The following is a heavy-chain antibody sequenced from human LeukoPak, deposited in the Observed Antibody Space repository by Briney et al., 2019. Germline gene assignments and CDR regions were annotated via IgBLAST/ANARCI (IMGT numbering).Heavy chain of an antibody. D-gene: IGHD2-2*01. CDR2: IIPMFGTA. V-gene: IGHV1-69*06. CDR1: GYTFTSYG. CDR3: ASGTTDIVVVPATLQNYYFDY. Sequence: SVKVSCKASGYTFTSYGISWVRQAPGQGLEWMGGIIPMFGTAKYAQKFQGRVTITADKSTSTAHMELSSLRSEDTAVYYCASGTTDIVVVPATLQNYYFDYWGQGTLVTVSS. J-gene: IGHJ4*02.